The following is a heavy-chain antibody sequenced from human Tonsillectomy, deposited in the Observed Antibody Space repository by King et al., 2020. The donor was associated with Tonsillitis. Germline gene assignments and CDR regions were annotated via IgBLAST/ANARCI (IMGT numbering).Heavy chain of an antibody. D-gene: IGHD4-11*01. CDR2: ISGSGDNT. Sequence: VQLVESGGGLVQPGGSLRLSCSASGFTFSTYAMSWVRQAPGEWLEWVSGISGSGDNTYYADSVKGRFTISRDNSKNTLYLHLSSLRDDDTAAYYCAKSKEAGYGMDVWGQGTTVTVS. J-gene: IGHJ6*02. CDR3: AKSKEAGYGMDV. V-gene: IGHV3-23*04. CDR1: GFTFSTYA.